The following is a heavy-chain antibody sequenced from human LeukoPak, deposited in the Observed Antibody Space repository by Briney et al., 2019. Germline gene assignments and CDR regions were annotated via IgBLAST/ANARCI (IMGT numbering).Heavy chain of an antibody. Sequence: ASVKVSCKASGGTFSSYAISWVRQAPGQGLEWMGWMNPNTGNTFYAQKFQGRVTMTRNTSISTAYMGLSSLRSDDTAVYYCARVVRGLGWFDPWGQGTLVTVSS. CDR1: GGTFSSYA. CDR2: MNPNTGNT. J-gene: IGHJ5*02. D-gene: IGHD3-10*01. V-gene: IGHV1-8*02. CDR3: ARVVRGLGWFDP.